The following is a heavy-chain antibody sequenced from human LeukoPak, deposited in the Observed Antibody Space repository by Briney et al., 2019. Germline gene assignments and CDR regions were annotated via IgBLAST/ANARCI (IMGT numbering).Heavy chain of an antibody. Sequence: GGSLRLSCAASGFTFSSYAMSWVRQAPGKGLEWVSAISGSGGSTYYADSVKGRFTISRDNSKNTLYLQMNSLRAEDTAVYYCAKWIVVVPAARVRGNYLDYWGQGTLVTVSS. CDR2: ISGSGGST. D-gene: IGHD2-2*01. J-gene: IGHJ4*02. V-gene: IGHV3-23*01. CDR1: GFTFSSYA. CDR3: AKWIVVVPAARVRGNYLDY.